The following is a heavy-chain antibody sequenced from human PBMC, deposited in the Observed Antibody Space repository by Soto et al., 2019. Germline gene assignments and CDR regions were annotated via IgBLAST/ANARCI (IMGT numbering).Heavy chain of an antibody. D-gene: IGHD3-22*01. CDR2: ISGHNGNT. V-gene: IGHV1-18*04. J-gene: IGHJ4*02. CDR3: ARYCFNYYDNTVYYYFDY. Sequence: ASVKVSCKASGYTFTSYGISWVRQAPGQGPEWMGWISGHNGNTNHPQSLQGRVTMTTDTSRNTAYMGLRSLRSDDTAVYYCARYCFNYYDNTVYYYFDYWGQGTLVTVSS. CDR1: GYTFTSYG.